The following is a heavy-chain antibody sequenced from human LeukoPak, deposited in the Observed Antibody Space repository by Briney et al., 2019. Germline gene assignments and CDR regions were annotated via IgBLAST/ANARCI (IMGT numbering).Heavy chain of an antibody. D-gene: IGHD5-24*01. V-gene: IGHV1-69*13. Sequence: GASVKVSCKASGGTFSSYAISWVRQAPGQGLEWMGGIIPIFGTANYAQKFQGRVTITADESTSTAYMELSSLRSEDTAVYYCARGQEMATQGAFDIWGQGTMDTVSS. J-gene: IGHJ3*02. CDR3: ARGQEMATQGAFDI. CDR1: GGTFSSYA. CDR2: IIPIFGTA.